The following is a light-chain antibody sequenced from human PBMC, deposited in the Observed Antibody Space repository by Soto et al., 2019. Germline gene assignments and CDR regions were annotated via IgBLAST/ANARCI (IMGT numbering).Light chain of an antibody. CDR3: SSYAGSNNPVI. V-gene: IGLV2-8*01. Sequence: QSALTQPPSASGSPGQSVTISCTGTSSDVGGYNYVSWYQQHPGKAPKFLIFEVSRRPSGVPDRFSGSKSGNTASLTVSGLQADDEAEYYCSSYAGSNNPVIFGGGTKLTVL. J-gene: IGLJ2*01. CDR1: SSDVGGYNY. CDR2: EVS.